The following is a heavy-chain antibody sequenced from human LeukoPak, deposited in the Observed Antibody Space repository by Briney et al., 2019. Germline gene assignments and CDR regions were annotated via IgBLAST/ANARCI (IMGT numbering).Heavy chain of an antibody. CDR1: GGSISSYY. CDR3: ASATYGDYVYFDY. D-gene: IGHD4-17*01. Sequence: SETLSLTCTVSGGSISSYYWSWIRQPPGKGLEWIGYIYYSGSTNYNPSLKSRVTISVDTSKNQFSLKLSSVTAADTAVYYCASATYGDYVYFDYWGQGTLVTVSS. J-gene: IGHJ4*02. V-gene: IGHV4-59*01. CDR2: IYYSGST.